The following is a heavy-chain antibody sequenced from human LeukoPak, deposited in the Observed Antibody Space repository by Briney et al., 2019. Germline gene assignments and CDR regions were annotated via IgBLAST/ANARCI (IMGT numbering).Heavy chain of an antibody. V-gene: IGHV3-30*04. CDR3: ARETQSGRAVAATRRYFDY. Sequence: GGSLRLSCAASGFTLSSYAMQGARQAPGKGLEWVAVISYDGSNKCYADSVKGRFTISRDNSKNTLYLQMSSLRAEDTAVYYCARETQSGRAVAATRRYFDYWGQGTLVTVSS. J-gene: IGHJ4*02. D-gene: IGHD6-19*01. CDR2: ISYDGSNK. CDR1: GFTLSSYA.